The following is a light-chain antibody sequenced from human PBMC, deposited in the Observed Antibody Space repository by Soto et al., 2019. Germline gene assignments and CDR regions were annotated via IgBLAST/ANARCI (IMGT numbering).Light chain of an antibody. J-gene: IGKJ1*01. V-gene: IGKV1-5*03. CDR3: QQYNSYSPWT. CDR1: QGINIW. Sequence: DIQMTQSPSTLSASVGDRVTITCRASQGINIWLAWYQQKPGRAPKLLIYQASTLESGVPSRFSGSGSGTEFTLTISSLQPDDFATYYCQQYNSYSPWTFGQGTKVDI. CDR2: QAS.